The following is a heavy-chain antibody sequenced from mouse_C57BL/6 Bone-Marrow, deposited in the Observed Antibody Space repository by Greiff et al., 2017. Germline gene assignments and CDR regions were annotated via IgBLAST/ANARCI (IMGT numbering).Heavy chain of an antibody. CDR3: TQTAQATGYAMDY. D-gene: IGHD3-2*02. CDR2: IDPEDGDT. V-gene: IGHV14-1*01. J-gene: IGHJ4*01. CDR1: GFNIKDYY. Sequence: VQLQQSGAELVRPGASVKLSCTASGFNIKDYYMHWVKQRPEQGLEWIGRIDPEDGDTEYAPKFQGKATMTADTSSNTAYLQLSSLTSEDTAVYYCTQTAQATGYAMDYWGQGTSVTVSS.